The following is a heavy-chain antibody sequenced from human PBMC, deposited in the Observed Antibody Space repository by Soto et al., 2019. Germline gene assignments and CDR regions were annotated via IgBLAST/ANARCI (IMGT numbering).Heavy chain of an antibody. CDR3: ARDLRFQGHDYADYLGYGMDV. CDR2: INHSGST. J-gene: IGHJ6*02. CDR1: GGSFSGYY. D-gene: IGHD4-17*01. V-gene: IGHV4-34*01. Sequence: SETLSLTCAVYGGSFSGYYWSWIRQPPGKGLEWIGEINHSGSTNYNPSLKSRVTISVDTSKNQFSLKLSSVTAADTAVYYCARDLRFQGHDYADYLGYGMDVWGQGTTVTVSS.